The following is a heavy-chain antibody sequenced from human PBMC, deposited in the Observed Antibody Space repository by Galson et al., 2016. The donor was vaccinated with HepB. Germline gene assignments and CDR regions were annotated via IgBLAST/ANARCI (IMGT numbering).Heavy chain of an antibody. CDR3: AAEVIQLERHRYIDF. V-gene: IGHV1-24*01. CDR2: FDPKAEET. CDR1: GYSVTDFS. Sequence: SVKVSCKVSGYSVTDFSMHWVRQAPGKGLEWMGGFDPKAEETIFAQKFQGRVTVTEDTSTDTAYMELTSLRFEDTAVYYCAAEVIQLERHRYIDFWGQGTLVIVSS. J-gene: IGHJ4*01. D-gene: IGHD1-1*01.